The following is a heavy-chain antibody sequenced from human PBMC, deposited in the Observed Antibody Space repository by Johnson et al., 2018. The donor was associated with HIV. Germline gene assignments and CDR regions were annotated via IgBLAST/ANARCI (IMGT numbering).Heavy chain of an antibody. J-gene: IGHJ3*02. CDR3: ARMTTTVSHHDAFDI. V-gene: IGHV3-66*01. CDR2: FYSGDST. Sequence: MQLVESVGGLVQPGGSLRLSCAASGFTVSSNYMSWVRQAPGKGLEWVSTFYSGDSTYYADSVKGRFTISRDNSKNTLYLQMYSLRAEDTAVYYCARMTTTVSHHDAFDIWGQWTMVTVSS. D-gene: IGHD4-17*01. CDR1: GFTVSSNY.